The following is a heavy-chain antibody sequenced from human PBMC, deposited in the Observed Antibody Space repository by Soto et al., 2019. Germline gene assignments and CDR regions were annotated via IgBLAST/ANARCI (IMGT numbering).Heavy chain of an antibody. CDR3: ATSVRRRHLDF. J-gene: IGHJ4*02. Sequence: PSETLSLTCAVYGGSFSDNYWSWIRQPPGKGLEWLGDINHSGSTSYNPSLKSRVTISVDTSKNQFSLKLTSLTAAATAVYYCATSVRRRHLDFWGQGTLVTVSS. V-gene: IGHV4-34*01. D-gene: IGHD6-19*01. CDR2: INHSGST. CDR1: GGSFSDNY.